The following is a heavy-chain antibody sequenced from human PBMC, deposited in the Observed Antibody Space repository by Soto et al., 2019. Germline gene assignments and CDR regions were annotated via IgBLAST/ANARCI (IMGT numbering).Heavy chain of an antibody. CDR1: GFTFSTYS. J-gene: IGHJ4*02. Sequence: EVQLVESGGGLVKPGGSLRLSCAASGFTFSTYSMNWVRQAPGKGLEWVSSISSSSRYIYYADSVEGRFTISRDNAKNSLYLQMNSLRAEDTAVYYCARVMGGENCWGQGTLVTVSS. CDR2: ISSSSRYI. V-gene: IGHV3-21*01. D-gene: IGHD1-26*01. CDR3: ARVMGGENC.